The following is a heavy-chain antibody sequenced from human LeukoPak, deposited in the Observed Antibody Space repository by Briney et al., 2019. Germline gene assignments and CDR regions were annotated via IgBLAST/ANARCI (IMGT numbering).Heavy chain of an antibody. CDR1: GYTFT. J-gene: IGHJ3*02. CDR2: ISAYTGST. D-gene: IGHD1-26*01. Sequence: ASVKVSCKASGYTFTWVRQAPGQGFEWMGWISAYTGSTNYAQKLQGRVTMPTDPSTSTAYMELRSLRSDDTAVYYCARTVGATGAFDIWGQGTMVIVSS. CDR3: ARTVGATGAFDI. V-gene: IGHV1-18*01.